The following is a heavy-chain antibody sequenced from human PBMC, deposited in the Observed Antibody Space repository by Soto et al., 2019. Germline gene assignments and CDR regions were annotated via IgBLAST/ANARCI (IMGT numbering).Heavy chain of an antibody. CDR1: GFTFDDYG. CDR3: ARSRGYNYGPAGADY. J-gene: IGHJ4*02. Sequence: EVQLVESGGGVVRPGGSLRLSCAASGFTFDDYGMIWVRQAPGKGLEWVSGINWNGGSTGYADSVKGRFTISRDNAKNSLYLQMNSLRAEDTALYYCARSRGYNYGPAGADYWGQGTLVTVSS. V-gene: IGHV3-20*04. D-gene: IGHD5-18*01. CDR2: INWNGGST.